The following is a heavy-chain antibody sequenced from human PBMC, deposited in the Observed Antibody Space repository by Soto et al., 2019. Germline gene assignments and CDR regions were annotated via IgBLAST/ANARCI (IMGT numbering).Heavy chain of an antibody. V-gene: IGHV3-33*01. CDR3: ASSSGATTDY. CDR1: GFTFSSYG. D-gene: IGHD1-26*01. J-gene: IGHJ4*02. Sequence: QVQLVESGGGVVQPGRSLRLSCAASGFTFSSYGMHWVRQAPGKGLEWVAVTWYDGSNKYYADSVKGRFTISRDNSKNTLYLQMNSLRAEDTAVYYCASSSGATTDYWGQGTLVTVSS. CDR2: TWYDGSNK.